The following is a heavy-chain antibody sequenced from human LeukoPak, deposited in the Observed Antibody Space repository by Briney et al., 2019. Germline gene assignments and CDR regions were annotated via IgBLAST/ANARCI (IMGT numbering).Heavy chain of an antibody. CDR1: GFTFSSYG. J-gene: IGHJ3*02. CDR3: ARVFWSGTDAFDI. D-gene: IGHD3-3*01. Sequence: GRSLRLSCAASGFTFSSYGMHWVRQAPGKGLEWVAVISYDGSNKYYADSVKGRFTISRDNSKNTLYLQMNSLRAEDTAVYYCARVFWSGTDAFDIWGQGTMVTVSS. CDR2: ISYDGSNK. V-gene: IGHV3-30*03.